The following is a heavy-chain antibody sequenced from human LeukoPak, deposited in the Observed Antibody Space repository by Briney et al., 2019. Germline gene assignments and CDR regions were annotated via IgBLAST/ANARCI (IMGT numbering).Heavy chain of an antibody. CDR1: GGTFSSYD. D-gene: IGHD6-13*01. Sequence: GASVKVSCKASGGTFSSYDISWVRQAPGQGLEWMGGINPILGTANYAQKFQGRVTITTDESTTTAYMELSSLRSEDTAVYYCASPIIAAAGTGYFQHWGQGTLVTVSS. CDR3: ASPIIAAAGTGYFQH. J-gene: IGHJ1*01. V-gene: IGHV1-69*05. CDR2: INPILGTA.